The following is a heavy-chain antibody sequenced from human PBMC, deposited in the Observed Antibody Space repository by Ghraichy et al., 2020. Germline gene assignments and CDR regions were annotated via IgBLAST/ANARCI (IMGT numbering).Heavy chain of an antibody. J-gene: IGHJ3*02. CDR2: IYYSGST. Sequence: SETLSLICTVSGGSISSYYWNWIRQPPGKGLEWIGYIYYSGSTNYNPSLKSRVTISVDTSKNQFSLKLSSVTAADTAVYYCAREQDSSGYAFDIWGQGTMVTVSS. V-gene: IGHV4-59*01. CDR1: GGSISSYY. CDR3: AREQDSSGYAFDI. D-gene: IGHD3-22*01.